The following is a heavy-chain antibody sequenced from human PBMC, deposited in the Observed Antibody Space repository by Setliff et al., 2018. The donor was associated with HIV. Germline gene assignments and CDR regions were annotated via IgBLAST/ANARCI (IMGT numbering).Heavy chain of an antibody. CDR2: VNHRGST. D-gene: IGHD4-4*01. J-gene: IGHJ4*02. V-gene: IGHV4-34*01. Sequence: SETLSLTCAVYGGSLSGYYCSGDRQPPGGGLXWMGKVNHRGSTIDNPSLKSRVTISVDTSKNQFSLRLNSPTAADTAVYYCARGLXXRLQDRTWGQGTLVTVSS. CDR3: ARGLXXRLQDRT. CDR1: GGSLSGYY.